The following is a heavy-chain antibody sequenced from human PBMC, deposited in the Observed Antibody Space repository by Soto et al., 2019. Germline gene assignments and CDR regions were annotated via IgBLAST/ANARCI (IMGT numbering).Heavy chain of an antibody. D-gene: IGHD7-27*01. CDR2: IYYSGTT. Sequence: QVQLQESGPGLVKPSQTLSPTCTVPGGSINRGGYYWSWVRQHPGKGLEWIGYIYYSGTTYYNPSLESRITISIDTSRSQFSLRLNSVTAADTAVYYCARGVAWGHFGYWGQGTLVAVSS. J-gene: IGHJ4*02. CDR1: GGSINRGGYY. CDR3: ARGVAWGHFGY. V-gene: IGHV4-31*03.